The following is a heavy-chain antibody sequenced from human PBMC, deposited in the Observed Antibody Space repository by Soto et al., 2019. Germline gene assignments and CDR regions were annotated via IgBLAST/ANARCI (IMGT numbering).Heavy chain of an antibody. CDR2: ISGGGDGT. CDR3: AKQGLGSLTTYCSGGDVHYAFEI. CDR1: GFTFSSYA. Sequence: EVQLLESGGGLVQPGGSLRLSCAASGFTFSSYAMSWVRQAPGKGLEWVSTISGGGDGTYYADSVKGRFTISRDNSRNTVYLQMNSLRAEDTAVYYCAKQGLGSLTTYCSGGDVHYAFEIWGPGKMVTVSS. V-gene: IGHV3-23*01. J-gene: IGHJ3*02. D-gene: IGHD2-15*01.